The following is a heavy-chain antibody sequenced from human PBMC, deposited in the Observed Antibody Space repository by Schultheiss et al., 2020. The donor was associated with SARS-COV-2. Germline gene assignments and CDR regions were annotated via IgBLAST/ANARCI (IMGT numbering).Heavy chain of an antibody. D-gene: IGHD5-12*01. V-gene: IGHV3-23*01. Sequence: GGSLRLSCAASGFTFSSYSMNWVRQAPGKGLEWVSAISGSGGSTYYADSVKGRFTISRDNSKNTLYLQMNSLRAEDTAVYYCARDGGYGLDYWGQGTLVTVSS. CDR3: ARDGGYGLDY. CDR1: GFTFSSYS. CDR2: ISGSGGST. J-gene: IGHJ4*02.